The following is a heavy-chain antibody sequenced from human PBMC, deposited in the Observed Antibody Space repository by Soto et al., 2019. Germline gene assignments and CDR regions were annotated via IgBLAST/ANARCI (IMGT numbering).Heavy chain of an antibody. CDR1: GGLFSSFA. CDR2: IIPVFGTT. D-gene: IGHD3-16*01. Sequence: ASVEVSGKDSGGLFSSFAISWVRQAPGQGLEWMGGIIPVFGTTNYAQKFQGRVTITADESTNTAYMELSSLTSDDTAMYYCARGGGPYVWFNEFWGQGTQVTAPQ. J-gene: IGHJ4*02. CDR3: ARGGGPYVWFNEF. V-gene: IGHV1-69*13.